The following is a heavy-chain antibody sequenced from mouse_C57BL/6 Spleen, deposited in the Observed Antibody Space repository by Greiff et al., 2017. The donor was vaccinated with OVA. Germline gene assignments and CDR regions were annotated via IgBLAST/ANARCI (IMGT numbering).Heavy chain of an antibody. D-gene: IGHD1-1*02. V-gene: IGHV1-55*01. CDR2: IYPGGGST. CDR1: GYTFTSYW. CDR3: ARDGGFAY. Sequence: VQLQESGAELVKPGASVKMSCTASGYTFTSYWITWVKQRPGQGLEWIGDIYPGGGSTNYKEKFKSKATLTVDTSSSTAYLQLSSLTSEDSAVYYCARDGGFAYWGQGTLVTVSA. J-gene: IGHJ3*01.